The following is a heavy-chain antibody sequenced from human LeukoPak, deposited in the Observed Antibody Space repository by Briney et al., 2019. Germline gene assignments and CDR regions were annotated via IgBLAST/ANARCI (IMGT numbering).Heavy chain of an antibody. J-gene: IGHJ4*02. V-gene: IGHV3-23*01. CDR1: GFTFSSYG. CDR3: ARRAGGYSHPYDY. D-gene: IGHD4-23*01. Sequence: PGGSLRLSCAASGFTFSSYGMSWVRQAPGKGLEWVSAISGSGGNTYYADSVKGRFTISRDNSKNTPYLQMNSLRAEDTAVYYCARRAGGYSHPYDYWGQGILVTVSS. CDR2: ISGSGGNT.